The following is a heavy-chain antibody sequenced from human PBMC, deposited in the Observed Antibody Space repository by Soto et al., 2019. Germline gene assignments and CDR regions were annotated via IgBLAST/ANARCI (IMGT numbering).Heavy chain of an antibody. D-gene: IGHD3-3*01. V-gene: IGHV1-18*04. CDR2: ISAYNGNT. CDR3: ARDKGYDFWSGYYVSYYGMDV. CDR1: GYTFTSYG. J-gene: IGHJ6*02. Sequence: ASVKVSCKASGYTFTSYGISWVRQAPGQGLELMGWISAYNGNTNYAQKLQVRVTMTTDTSTSTAYMELRSLRSDDTAVYYCARDKGYDFWSGYYVSYYGMDVWGQGTTVTVS.